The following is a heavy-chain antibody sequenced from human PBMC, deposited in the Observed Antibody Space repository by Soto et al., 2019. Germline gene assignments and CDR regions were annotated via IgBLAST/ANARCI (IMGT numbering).Heavy chain of an antibody. CDR1: GFSLSTSGVG. Sequence: QITLKESGPTLVKPTQTLTLTCTFSGFSLSTSGVGVGWIRQPPGKALEWLALIYWDDDKRYSPSLKSRLTITKDTSKNHVVLTMTTMDPVDTATYYCAHMIKYYDSSGYYEYWGQGTLVTVSS. CDR3: AHMIKYYDSSGYYEY. J-gene: IGHJ4*02. D-gene: IGHD3-22*01. V-gene: IGHV2-5*02. CDR2: IYWDDDK.